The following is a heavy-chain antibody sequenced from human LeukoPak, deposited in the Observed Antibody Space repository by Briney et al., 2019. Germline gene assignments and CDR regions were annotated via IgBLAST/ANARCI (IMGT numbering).Heavy chain of an antibody. J-gene: IGHJ6*03. CDR3: ARDQSERPITMVRGATYYYYYMDV. V-gene: IGHV1-18*01. CDR2: ISAYNGNT. Sequence: ASVKVSCKASGYTFTSYGISWVRQAPGQGLEWMGWISAYNGNTNYARKLRGRVTMTTDTSTSTAYMELRSLRSDDTAVYYCARDQSERPITMVRGATYYYYYMDVWGKGTTVTVSS. CDR1: GYTFTSYG. D-gene: IGHD3-10*01.